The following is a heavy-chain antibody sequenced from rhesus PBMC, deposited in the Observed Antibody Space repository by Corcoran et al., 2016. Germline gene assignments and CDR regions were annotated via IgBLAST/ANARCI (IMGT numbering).Heavy chain of an antibody. D-gene: IGHD4-23*01. V-gene: IGHV3-13*01. CDR1: GFTFSNYY. J-gene: IGHJ4*01. Sequence: EVQLVESGGGLVQPGGSLTLSCEASGFTFSNYYIHWVRQAQGQGPEWVGLTRNKANGYTTEYTTAVKGRFTISRDDSKNTLYLQMSSLRTEDTALYYCSKGSDTVNTIFDFWGQGGLVTVSS. CDR2: TRNKANGYTT. CDR3: SKGSDTVNTIFDF.